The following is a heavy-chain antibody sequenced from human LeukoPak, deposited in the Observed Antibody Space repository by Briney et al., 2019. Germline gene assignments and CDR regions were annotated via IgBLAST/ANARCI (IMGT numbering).Heavy chain of an antibody. CDR1: GFTFSSYG. J-gene: IGHJ4*02. Sequence: GGSLRLSCAASGFTFSSYGMHWVRQAPGKGLEWVAVIWYDGSNKYYADSVKGRFTISRDNSKNTLYLQMNSLRAEDTAVYYCAREDYGDFSPPFGYWGQGTLVTVSS. D-gene: IGHD4-17*01. CDR2: IWYDGSNK. CDR3: AREDYGDFSPPFGY. V-gene: IGHV3-33*01.